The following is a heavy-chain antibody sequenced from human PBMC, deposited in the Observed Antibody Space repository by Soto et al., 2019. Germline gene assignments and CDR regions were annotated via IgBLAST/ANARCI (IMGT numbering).Heavy chain of an antibody. Sequence: EGRLGESGGGLVQPGGSLRLSCAASGFTFITYSINWVRQAPGKGLEWLSYINSNGRSIFYADSVQGRFTISRDNAQNSVYLQMNSLRPEDTAVYYCAREPNWNDVSFDNWGQGTLVTVSS. V-gene: IGHV3-48*01. D-gene: IGHD1-1*01. J-gene: IGHJ4*02. CDR1: GFTFITYS. CDR3: AREPNWNDVSFDN. CDR2: INSNGRSI.